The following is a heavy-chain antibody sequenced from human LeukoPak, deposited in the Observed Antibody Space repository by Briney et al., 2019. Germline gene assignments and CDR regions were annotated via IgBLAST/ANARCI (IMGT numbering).Heavy chain of an antibody. CDR2: IAADGGVK. CDR3: AREATWGQWYFDH. J-gene: IGHJ4*02. D-gene: IGHD6-19*01. Sequence: GSLRLPCAASGFTFSSYSMHWVRQAPGKGLEWVAVIAADGGVKHYADSVKGRFTLSRDNSKNTLYLQMNSLSVEDTAIYYCAREATWGQWYFDHWGQGTPVTVSS. V-gene: IGHV3-30*04. CDR1: GFTFSSYS.